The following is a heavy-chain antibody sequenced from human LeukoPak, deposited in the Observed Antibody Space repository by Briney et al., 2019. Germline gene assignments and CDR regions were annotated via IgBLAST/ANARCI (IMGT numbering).Heavy chain of an antibody. CDR2: INHSGST. CDR1: GGSFSGYY. J-gene: IGHJ6*03. CDR3: ARGRSYYMDV. Sequence: SETLSLTCAVYGGSFSGYYWSWIRQPPGKGLEWIGEINHSGSTNYNPSLKSRVTISVDTSKNQFSLKLSSMTAADTAVYYCARGRSYYMDVWGKGTTVTVSS. V-gene: IGHV4-34*01.